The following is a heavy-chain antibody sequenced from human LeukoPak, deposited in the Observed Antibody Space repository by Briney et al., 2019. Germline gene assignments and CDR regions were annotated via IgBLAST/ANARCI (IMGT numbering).Heavy chain of an antibody. J-gene: IGHJ5*02. CDR1: GGSISSSSYY. D-gene: IGHD3-10*01. V-gene: IGHV4-39*07. CDR2: IYYSGST. Sequence: SETLSLTCTVSGGSISSSSYYWGWIRQPPGKGLEWIGSIYYSGSTYYNPSLKSRVTISVDTSKNQFSLRLSSVTAADTAVYYCARYGSGGTWFDPWGQGTLVTVSS. CDR3: ARYGSGGTWFDP.